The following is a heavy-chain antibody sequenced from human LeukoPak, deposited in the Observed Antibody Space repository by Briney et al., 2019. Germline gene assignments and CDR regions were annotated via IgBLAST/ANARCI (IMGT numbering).Heavy chain of an antibody. J-gene: IGHJ4*02. CDR1: GFTFSSYG. Sequence: GGSLRLSCAASGFTFSSYGMHWVRQAPGKGLEWVAFIRYDGSNKYYADSVNGRFTISRDNSKNTLYLQMNSLRAEDTAVYYCARGTEYYDFWSGYSPYWGQGTLVTVSS. V-gene: IGHV3-30*02. D-gene: IGHD3-3*01. CDR3: ARGTEYYDFWSGYSPY. CDR2: IRYDGSNK.